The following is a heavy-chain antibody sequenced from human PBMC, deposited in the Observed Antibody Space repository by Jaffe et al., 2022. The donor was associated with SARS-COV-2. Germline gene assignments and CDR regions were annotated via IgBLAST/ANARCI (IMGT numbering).Heavy chain of an antibody. D-gene: IGHD7-27*01. J-gene: IGHJ6*02. CDR3: ARGDWGGAYYYYGVDV. V-gene: IGHV3-21*01. CDR1: GFTFSNYG. CDR2: ISSTRSYT. Sequence: EVQLVESGGGLVKPGGSLRLSCEASGFTFSNYGMNWVRQAPGKGLEWVSSISSTRSYTYYADSVKGRFTISRDNAKNSLYLQMSSLRAEDTAVYYCARGDWGGAYYYYGVDVWGQGTTVTVSS.